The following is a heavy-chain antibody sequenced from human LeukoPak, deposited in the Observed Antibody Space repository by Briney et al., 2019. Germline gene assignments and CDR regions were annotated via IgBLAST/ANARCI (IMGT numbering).Heavy chain of an antibody. CDR1: GFTFSSYG. D-gene: IGHD2-15*01. CDR2: IWYDGSNK. Sequence: GRSLRLSCAASGFTFSSYGMHWVRQAPGKGLEWVAVIWYDGSNKYYADSVKGRFTISRDNSKSTLYLQMNSLRAEDTAVYYCARDPYCSGGSCGFDYWGQGTLVTVSS. J-gene: IGHJ4*02. V-gene: IGHV3-33*01. CDR3: ARDPYCSGGSCGFDY.